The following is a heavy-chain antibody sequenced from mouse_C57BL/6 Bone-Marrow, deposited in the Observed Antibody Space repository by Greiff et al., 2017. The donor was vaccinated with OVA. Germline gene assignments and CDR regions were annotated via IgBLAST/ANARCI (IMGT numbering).Heavy chain of an antibody. Sequence: VHLVESGPELVKPGASVKISCKASGYAFSSSWMNWVKQRPGKGLEWIGRIYPGDGDTNYNGKFKGKATLTADKSSSTAYMQLSSLTSEDSAVYFCARSYYGNYVDYWGQGTTLTVSS. D-gene: IGHD2-1*01. J-gene: IGHJ2*01. CDR2: IYPGDGDT. CDR3: ARSYYGNYVDY. CDR1: GYAFSSSW. V-gene: IGHV1-82*01.